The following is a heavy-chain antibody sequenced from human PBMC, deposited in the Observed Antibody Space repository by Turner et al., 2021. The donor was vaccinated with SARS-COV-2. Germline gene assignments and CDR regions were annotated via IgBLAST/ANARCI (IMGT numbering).Heavy chain of an antibody. V-gene: IGHV3-21*01. CDR2: ISSSSSYI. D-gene: IGHD3-22*01. CDR1: GFTFSSSS. Sequence: EVQLVEYGGGLFKPGGSLRLAFAASGFTFSSSSMNWVRQAPGKGLEWVSSISSSSSYIHYADSVNGRFTISRDNAKNSLYLKMNSLRAEDTAVYYCSRDPWYYDSSGWPPSDYWGQGTLVTVSS. J-gene: IGHJ4*02. CDR3: SRDPWYYDSSGWPPSDY.